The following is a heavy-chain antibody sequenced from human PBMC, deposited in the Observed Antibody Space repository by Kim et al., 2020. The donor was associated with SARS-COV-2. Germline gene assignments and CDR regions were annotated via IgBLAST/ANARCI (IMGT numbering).Heavy chain of an antibody. V-gene: IGHV3-21*01. CDR2: ISSSSSYI. D-gene: IGHD1-26*01. J-gene: IGHJ4*02. CDR3: ARGPDLELKDPHFDY. CDR1: GFTFSSYS. Sequence: GGSLRLSCAASGFTFSSYSMNWVRQAPGKGLEWVSSISSSSSYIYYADSVKGRFTISRDNAKNSLYLQMNSLRAEDTAVYYCARGPDLELKDPHFDYWGQGTLVTVSS.